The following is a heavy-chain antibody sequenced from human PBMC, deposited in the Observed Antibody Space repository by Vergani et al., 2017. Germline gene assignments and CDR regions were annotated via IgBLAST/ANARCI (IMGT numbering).Heavy chain of an antibody. CDR3: ARAKDRYSSGWYCPFDY. V-gene: IGHV1-69*01. Sequence: QVQLVQSGAEVKKPGSSVKVSCKASGGTFSSYAISWVRQAPGQGLEWMGGIIPIFGTANYAQKFQGRVTITADESTSTAYMELSNLRSEDTAVYYCARAKDRYSSGWYCPFDYWGQGTLVTVSS. D-gene: IGHD6-19*01. CDR1: GGTFSSYA. J-gene: IGHJ4*02. CDR2: IIPIFGTA.